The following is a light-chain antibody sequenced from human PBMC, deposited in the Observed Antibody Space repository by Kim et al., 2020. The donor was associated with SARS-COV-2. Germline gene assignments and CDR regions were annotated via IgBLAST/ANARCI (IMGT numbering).Light chain of an antibody. Sequence: DIQMTQSPSSLSASVGDRVIITCQASQDISNYLNWYQQKPGKAPKLLIYDASNLETGVPSRFSGSGSGTDFTFTISSLQPEDIATYYCQQYDSLPTFGGGTKVDIK. V-gene: IGKV1-33*01. CDR3: QQYDSLPT. J-gene: IGKJ4*01. CDR1: QDISNY. CDR2: DAS.